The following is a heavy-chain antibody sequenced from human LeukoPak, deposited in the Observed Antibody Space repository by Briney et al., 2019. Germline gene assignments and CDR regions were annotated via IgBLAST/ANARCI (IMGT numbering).Heavy chain of an antibody. CDR3: ARDDLQLVRRLGGSTEYYYYYYMDV. V-gene: IGHV4-34*01. Sequence: PSETLSLTCAVYGGSFSGYYWSWIRQPPGKGLEWIGEINHSGSTNYNPSLKSRVTISVDTSKNQFSLQLNSVTPEDTAVYYCARDDLQLVRRLGGSTEYYYYYYMDVWGKGTTVTVSS. D-gene: IGHD6-13*01. CDR1: GGSFSGYY. CDR2: INHSGST. J-gene: IGHJ6*03.